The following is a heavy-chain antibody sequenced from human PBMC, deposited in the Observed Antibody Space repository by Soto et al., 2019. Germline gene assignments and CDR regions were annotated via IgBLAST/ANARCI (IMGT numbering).Heavy chain of an antibody. D-gene: IGHD3-9*01. CDR1: GFSLATSAVG. CDR3: ANCQHYDNLPLLRSNAFDI. J-gene: IGHJ3*02. Sequence: QITLKESGPTLVKPTQTLTLTCTVSGFSLATSAVGVGWIRHPPGKALEWLALIYWNDDKRYSPSLKNRLTITKDTSTNQVVITLPNVDPVDTATYYCANCQHYDNLPLLRSNAFDIWGQGTMVTVSS. V-gene: IGHV2-5*01. CDR2: IYWNDDK.